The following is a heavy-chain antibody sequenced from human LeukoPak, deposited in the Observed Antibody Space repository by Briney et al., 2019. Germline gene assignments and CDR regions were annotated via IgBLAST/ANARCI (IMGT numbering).Heavy chain of an antibody. V-gene: IGHV3-43*02. CDR1: GFTFYDYA. D-gene: IGHD2-15*01. Sequence: GGSLRLSCAASGFTFYDYAMHWVRQAPGKGLEWVSLISGDGDSTYYADSVKGRFTISRDNSKNSLYLQMNSLRTEDTALYYCAKDLADIVEVVSGIDYWGQGTLVTVSS. J-gene: IGHJ4*02. CDR3: AKDLADIVEVVSGIDY. CDR2: ISGDGDST.